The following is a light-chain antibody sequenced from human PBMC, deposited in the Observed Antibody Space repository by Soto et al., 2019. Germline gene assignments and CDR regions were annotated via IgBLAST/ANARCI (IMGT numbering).Light chain of an antibody. CDR2: GAS. J-gene: IGKJ1*01. V-gene: IGKV1-6*01. CDR1: QGIVNA. CDR3: LQDINYPWT. Sequence: AIQMTQSPSSLSASVGDRVTISCRASQGIVNALVWYQQKPGQPPKVLIYGASNLQSGVPPRFSGSGSGTDFTLAISSLQPEDSATYYCLQDINYPWTFGQGTKVDI.